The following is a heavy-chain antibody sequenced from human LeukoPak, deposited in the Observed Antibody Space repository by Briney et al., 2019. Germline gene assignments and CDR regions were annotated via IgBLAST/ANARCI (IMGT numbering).Heavy chain of an antibody. V-gene: IGHV1-8*01. CDR1: GYTFINHD. D-gene: IGHD3-10*01. CDR2: MNSNTGNT. CDR3: AREGRDHAFDY. J-gene: IGHJ4*02. Sequence: ASVKVSCKASGYTFINHDINWVRQATGQGLEWMGWMNSNTGNTGYAQKFQGRVTMTRDTSISTAYMELFSLRSDDTAVYYCAREGRDHAFDYWGQGTLVTVSS.